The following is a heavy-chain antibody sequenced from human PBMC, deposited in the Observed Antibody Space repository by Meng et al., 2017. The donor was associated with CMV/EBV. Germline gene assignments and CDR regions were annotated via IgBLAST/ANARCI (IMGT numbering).Heavy chain of an antibody. CDR3: ARPIPAERITIFGVALSGMDV. CDR2: IYSGGST. V-gene: IGHV3-53*01. J-gene: IGHJ6*02. D-gene: IGHD3-3*01. CDR1: GFTVSSNY. Sequence: GGSLRLSCAASGFTVSSNYMSWVRQAPGKGLEWVSVIYSGGSTYYADSVKGRFTISRDNSKTTLYLQMNSLRAEDTAVYYCARPIPAERITIFGVALSGMDVWGQGTTVTVSS.